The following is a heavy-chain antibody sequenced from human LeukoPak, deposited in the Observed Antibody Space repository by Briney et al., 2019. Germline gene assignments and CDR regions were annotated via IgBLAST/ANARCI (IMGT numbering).Heavy chain of an antibody. CDR2: ISGSGGTT. V-gene: IGHV3-23*01. CDR1: GFTFHSYA. D-gene: IGHD6-13*01. Sequence: PGGSPRLSCAASGFTFHSYAMTWVRQAPGKGLEWVSTISGSGGTTYYADSLKGRFTISRDNSKSTLYLRMNSLRAEDTAIYYCAKGALRGYSAPGVFDIWGQGTKVTVSS. J-gene: IGHJ3*02. CDR3: AKGALRGYSAPGVFDI.